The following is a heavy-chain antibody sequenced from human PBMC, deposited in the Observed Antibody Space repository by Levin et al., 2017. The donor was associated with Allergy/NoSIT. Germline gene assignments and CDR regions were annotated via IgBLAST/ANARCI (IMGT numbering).Heavy chain of an antibody. CDR3: ARDLYYYDSSGYYS. CDR2: IKQDGSEK. V-gene: IGHV3-7*01. Sequence: GESLKISCAASGFTFSSYWMSWVRQAPGKGLEWVANIKQDGSEKYYVDSVKGRFTISRDNAKNSLYLQMNSLRAEDTAVYYCARDLYYYDSSGYYSWGQGTLVTVSS. CDR1: GFTFSSYW. J-gene: IGHJ4*02. D-gene: IGHD3-22*01.